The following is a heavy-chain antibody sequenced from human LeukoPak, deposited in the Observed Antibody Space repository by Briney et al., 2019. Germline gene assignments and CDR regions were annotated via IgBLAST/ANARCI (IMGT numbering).Heavy chain of an antibody. CDR2: IWSDATNR. V-gene: IGHV3-33*01. D-gene: IGHD4-11*01. J-gene: IGHJ4*01. Sequence: GRSLRLSSAASGFIFSHYGMHWVRQAPGKGLEWVAAIWSDATNRFYAASVKGRFTISRDNSQNTMFLQMNTLRAEDTAIYYCARDAQRGFDYSNSLQYWGHGTLVTVSS. CDR3: ARDAQRGFDYSNSLQY. CDR1: GFIFSHYG.